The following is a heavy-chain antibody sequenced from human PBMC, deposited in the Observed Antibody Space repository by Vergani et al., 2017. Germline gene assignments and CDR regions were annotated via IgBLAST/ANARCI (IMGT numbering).Heavy chain of an antibody. Sequence: QVQLQESGPGLVKPSETLSLTCTVSGGSISSYYWSWIRQPPGKGLEWIGYIYYSGSTNYNPSLKSRVTISVDTSKNQFSLKLSSVTAADTAVYYCAGDWSGYSYAYNWFDPWGQGTLVTVSS. CDR2: IYYSGST. CDR1: GGSISSYY. D-gene: IGHD5-18*01. V-gene: IGHV4-59*01. CDR3: AGDWSGYSYAYNWFDP. J-gene: IGHJ5*02.